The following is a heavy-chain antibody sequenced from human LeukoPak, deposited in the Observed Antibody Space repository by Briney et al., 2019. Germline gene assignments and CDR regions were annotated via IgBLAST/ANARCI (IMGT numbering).Heavy chain of an antibody. J-gene: IGHJ6*03. CDR2: IYTSGST. Sequence: SETLSLTCTVSGGSISSYYWSWIRQPAGKGLEWIGRIYTSGSTNYNPSLKSRVTMSVDTSKNQFSLKLSSVTAADTAVYYCARERAVSMGLDYYYYMDVWGKGTTVTVSS. CDR1: GGSISSYY. V-gene: IGHV4-4*07. CDR3: ARERAVSMGLDYYYYMDV. D-gene: IGHD6-19*01.